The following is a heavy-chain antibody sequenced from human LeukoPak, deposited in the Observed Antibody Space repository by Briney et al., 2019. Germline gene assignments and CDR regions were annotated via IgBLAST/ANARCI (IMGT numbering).Heavy chain of an antibody. D-gene: IGHD2-8*02. CDR2: FNTNGSST. V-gene: IGHV3-74*03. CDR1: GFTFSSHW. CDR3: AKASGRQSGGPWWYYFDF. Sequence: PGGSLRLSCAASGFTFSSHWMHWVRQAPGKGLVGVSRFNTNGSSTTYADSVKGRSTISRYNSKNTLYLQMNSLRAEDTAVYYCAKASGRQSGGPWWYYFDFWAQGTLVTVSS. J-gene: IGHJ4*02.